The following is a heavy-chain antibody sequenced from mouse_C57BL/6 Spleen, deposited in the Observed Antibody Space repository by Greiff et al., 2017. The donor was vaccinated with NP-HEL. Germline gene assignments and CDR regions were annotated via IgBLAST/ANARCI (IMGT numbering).Heavy chain of an antibody. Sequence: SGAELVRPGASVKMSCKASGYTFTSYNMHWVKQTPRQGLEWIGAIYPGNGDTSYNQKFKGKATLTVDKSSSTAYMQLSSLTSEDSAVYFCARSDYDYDGYGAWFAYWGQGTLVTVSA. V-gene: IGHV1-12*01. CDR2: IYPGNGDT. D-gene: IGHD2-4*01. J-gene: IGHJ3*01. CDR1: GYTFTSYN. CDR3: ARSDYDYDGYGAWFAY.